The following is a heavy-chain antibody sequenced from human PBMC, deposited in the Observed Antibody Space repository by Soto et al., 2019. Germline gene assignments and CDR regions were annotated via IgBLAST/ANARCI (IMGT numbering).Heavy chain of an antibody. Sequence: ASVKVSCKASGYTFTSYGISWVRQAPGQGLEWMGWISAYNGNTNYAQKLQGRVTMTTDTSTSTAYMELRSLRSDDTAVYYCARNVVQLPYCSGGSCYSDAFDIWGQGKMVTVSS. D-gene: IGHD2-15*01. J-gene: IGHJ3*02. CDR1: GYTFTSYG. CDR3: ARNVVQLPYCSGGSCYSDAFDI. V-gene: IGHV1-18*01. CDR2: ISAYNGNT.